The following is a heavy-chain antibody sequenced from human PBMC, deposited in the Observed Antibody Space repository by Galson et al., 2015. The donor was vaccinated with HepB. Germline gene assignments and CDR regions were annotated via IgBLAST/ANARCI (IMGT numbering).Heavy chain of an antibody. CDR2: ISYDGSNK. V-gene: IGHV3-30-3*01. D-gene: IGHD6-19*01. CDR3: ARVKGSSGWYYYGMDV. J-gene: IGHJ6*02. CDR1: GFTFSSYA. Sequence: SLRLSCAASGFTFSSYAMHWVRQAPGKGLEWVAVISYDGSNKYYADSVKGQFTISRDNSKNTLYLQMNSLRAEDTAVYYCARVKGSSGWYYYGMDVWGQGTTVTVSS.